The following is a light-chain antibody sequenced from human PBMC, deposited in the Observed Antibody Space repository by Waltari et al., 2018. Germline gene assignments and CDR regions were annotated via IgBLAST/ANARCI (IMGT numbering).Light chain of an antibody. Sequence: IVLTQSPGNLSLSPGERATLSCRASQRVSSSYLAWYQQKPGQAPRLLIYGASSRATGIPDRFSGSGSGTDFTLTISRLEPEDFAVYYCQQYGSSPMYTFGQGTKLEIK. CDR1: QRVSSSY. CDR2: GAS. J-gene: IGKJ2*01. CDR3: QQYGSSPMYT. V-gene: IGKV3-20*01.